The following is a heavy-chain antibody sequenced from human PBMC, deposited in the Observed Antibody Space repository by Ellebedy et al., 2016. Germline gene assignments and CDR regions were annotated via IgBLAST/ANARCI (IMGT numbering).Heavy chain of an antibody. CDR2: IWYDGSNK. J-gene: IGHJ6*03. D-gene: IGHD6-25*01. CDR1: GFTFSSYG. CDR3: AKDPSSAGYYYYYMDV. Sequence: GGSLRLXCAASGFTFSSYGMHWVRQAPGKGLEWVAVIWYDGSNKYYADSVKGRFTISRDNSKNTLYLQMNSLRAEDTAVYYCAKDPSSAGYYYYYMDVWGKGTTVTVSS. V-gene: IGHV3-30*02.